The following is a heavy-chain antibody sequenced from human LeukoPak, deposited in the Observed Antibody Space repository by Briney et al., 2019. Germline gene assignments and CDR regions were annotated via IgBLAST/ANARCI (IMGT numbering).Heavy chain of an antibody. CDR1: GYTLTELS. V-gene: IGHV1-24*01. Sequence: ASVKVSCKVSGYTLTELSMHWVRQAPGKGLEWMGGFDPEDGETIYAQKFQGRVTITADESTSTAYMELSSLRSEDTAVYYCARYGDYRADDAFDIWGQGTMVTVSS. D-gene: IGHD4-17*01. CDR3: ARYGDYRADDAFDI. J-gene: IGHJ3*02. CDR2: FDPEDGET.